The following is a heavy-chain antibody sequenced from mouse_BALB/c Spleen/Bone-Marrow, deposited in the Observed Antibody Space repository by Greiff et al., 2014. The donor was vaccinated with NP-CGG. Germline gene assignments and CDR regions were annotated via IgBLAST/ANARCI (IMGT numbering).Heavy chain of an antibody. CDR1: GYSFTTFW. Sequence: EVQLQQSGTVLARPGASVKMSCKASGYSFTTFWMHWVKQRPGQGLEWIGAIYPENNDTSYNQKFKGKAKLTAVTSASTAYMELSSLTNEDSAVYYCTRKLPAMDYWGQGTSLTVSS. J-gene: IGHJ4*01. V-gene: IGHV1-5*01. CDR3: TRKLPAMDY. CDR2: IYPENNDT. D-gene: IGHD1-1*01.